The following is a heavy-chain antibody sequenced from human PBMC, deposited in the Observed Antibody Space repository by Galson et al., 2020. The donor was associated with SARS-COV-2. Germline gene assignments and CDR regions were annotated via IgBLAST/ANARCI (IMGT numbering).Heavy chain of an antibody. CDR3: ARDGDYDLWSHYYGDLDY. CDR2: INRGSNPI. D-gene: IGHD3-3*01. J-gene: IGHJ4*02. CDR1: GFTFSTYS. V-gene: IGHV3-48*02. Sequence: TGGSLRLSCAASGFTFSTYSMNWVRQAPGKGLEWVSYINRGSNPIYYADSVKGRFTISRDNAKNSLYLQMNSLRDEDTAVYYCARDGDYDLWSHYYGDLDYWCQGTLVTVAS.